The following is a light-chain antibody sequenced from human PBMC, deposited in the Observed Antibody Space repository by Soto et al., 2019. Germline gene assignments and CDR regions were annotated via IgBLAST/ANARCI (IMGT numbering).Light chain of an antibody. Sequence: EIMMTQSPAILSVSPGERATLSCRVSQSVSSNLAWYQQKPGQAPRLLIYGASSRATGIPDRFSGSGSGTDFTLTISRLEPEDFAVYYCQQYGSSRWTFGQGTKVDIK. CDR1: QSVSSN. CDR2: GAS. CDR3: QQYGSSRWT. V-gene: IGKV3-20*01. J-gene: IGKJ1*01.